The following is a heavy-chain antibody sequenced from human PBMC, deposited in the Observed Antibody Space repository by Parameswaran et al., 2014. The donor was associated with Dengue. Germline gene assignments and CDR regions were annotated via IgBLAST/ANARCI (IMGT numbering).Heavy chain of an antibody. CDR2: INHSGST. V-gene: IGHV4-34*01. Sequence: VRQAPGKGLEWIGEINHSGSTNYNPSLKSRVTISVDTSKNQFSLKLSSVTAADTAVYYCARPTVVKALPYYYYGMDVWGQGTTVTVSS. CDR3: ARPTVVKALPYYYYGMDV. D-gene: IGHD4-23*01. J-gene: IGHJ6*02.